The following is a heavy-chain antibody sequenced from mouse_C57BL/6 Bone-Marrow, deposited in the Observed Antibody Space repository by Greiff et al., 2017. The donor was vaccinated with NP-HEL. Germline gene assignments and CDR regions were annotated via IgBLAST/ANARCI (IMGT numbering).Heavy chain of an antibody. CDR1: GYTFTSYW. Sequence: VKLQQPGAELVKPGASVKLSCKASGYTFTSYWMHWVKQRPGQGLEWIGMIHPNSGSTNYNEKFKSKATLTVDKSSSTAYMQLSSLTSEDSAVYYCARCPSYYSISFDYWGQGTTLTVSS. J-gene: IGHJ2*01. CDR2: IHPNSGST. CDR3: ARCPSYYSISFDY. V-gene: IGHV1-64*01. D-gene: IGHD2-5*01.